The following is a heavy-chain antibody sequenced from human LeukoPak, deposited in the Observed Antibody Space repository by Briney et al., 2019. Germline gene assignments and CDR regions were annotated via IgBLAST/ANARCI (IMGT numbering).Heavy chain of an antibody. CDR1: GFAFRRCA. Sequence: GRSLRLSCAASGFAFRRCAMHWVRQAPGKGLEWVAVISYDGSNKYYADSVKGRFTISRDNSKNTLYLQMNSLRAEDTAVYYCARDGTVTAGPFDPWGGGTLVTVSS. CDR3: ARDGTVTAGPFDP. V-gene: IGHV3-30*14. J-gene: IGHJ5*02. D-gene: IGHD4-17*01. CDR2: ISYDGSNK.